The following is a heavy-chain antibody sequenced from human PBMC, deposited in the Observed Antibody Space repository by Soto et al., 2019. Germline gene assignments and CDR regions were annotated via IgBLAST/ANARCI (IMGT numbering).Heavy chain of an antibody. J-gene: IGHJ4*02. CDR2: IIPIFGTA. CDR1: GGTFSSYA. Sequence: SVKVSCKASGGTFSSYAISWVRQAPGQGLEWMGGIIPIFGTANYAQKFQGRVTITADESTSTAYMELSRLRSEDTAVYYCARSGQYCGGDCYPDYWGQGTLVTVSS. V-gene: IGHV1-69*13. D-gene: IGHD2-21*02. CDR3: ARSGQYCGGDCYPDY.